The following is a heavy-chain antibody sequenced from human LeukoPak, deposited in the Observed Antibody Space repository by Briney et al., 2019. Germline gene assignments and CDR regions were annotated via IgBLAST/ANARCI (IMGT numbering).Heavy chain of an antibody. CDR1: GYTFTSYG. CDR2: ISAYNGNT. V-gene: IGHV1-18*01. Sequence: ASVKVSCKASGYTFTSYGISWVRQAPGQGLEWMGWISAYNGNTNYAQKLQGGVTMTTDTSTSTAYMELRSLRSDDTAVYYCARDPGVRRSITIHNDYWGQGTLVTVSS. D-gene: IGHD3-9*01. J-gene: IGHJ4*02. CDR3: ARDPGVRRSITIHNDY.